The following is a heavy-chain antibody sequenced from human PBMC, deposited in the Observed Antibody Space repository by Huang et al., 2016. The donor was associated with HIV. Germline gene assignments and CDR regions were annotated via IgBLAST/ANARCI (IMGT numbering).Heavy chain of an antibody. Sequence: QVHLQESGPGLVKPSETLSLICTVSGVSTRTYFWSWIRQPAGKGPEGIARMHQSGDTKFNPSLRSRGTMSVDTSKNQLSLRLTSVTAADTAVYYCAREDRNAFDIWGQGIMVIVSS. J-gene: IGHJ3*02. V-gene: IGHV4-4*07. CDR1: GVSTRTYF. CDR3: AREDRNAFDI. CDR2: MHQSGDT.